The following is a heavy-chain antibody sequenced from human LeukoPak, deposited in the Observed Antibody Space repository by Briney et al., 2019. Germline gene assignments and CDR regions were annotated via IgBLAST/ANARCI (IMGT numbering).Heavy chain of an antibody. Sequence: GESLKISCKDSGYSFTSYWIGWVRQMPGKGLEWMGIIYPGDSDTRYSPSFQGQVTISADKPISTAYLQWSSLRAPDTAMYYCARARSTVAYLDYWGQGTLVTVSS. V-gene: IGHV5-51*04. CDR1: GYSFTSYW. D-gene: IGHD4-23*01. J-gene: IGHJ4*02. CDR2: IYPGDSDT. CDR3: ARARSTVAYLDY.